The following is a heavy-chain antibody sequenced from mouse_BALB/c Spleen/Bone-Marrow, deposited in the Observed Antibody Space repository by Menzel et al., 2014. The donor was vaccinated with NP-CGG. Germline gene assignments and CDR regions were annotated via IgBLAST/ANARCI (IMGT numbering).Heavy chain of an antibody. CDR3: ARWEYYAMDY. J-gene: IGHJ4*01. D-gene: IGHD4-1*01. CDR2: IDPANGNT. Sequence: EVKVVESGAELVKPGASVKLSCTASGFNIKDTYXHWVKQRPEQGLEWIGRIDPANGNTKYDPKFQGKATITADTSSNTAYLQLSSLTSEDTAVYYCARWEYYAMDYWGQGTSVTVSS. V-gene: IGHV14-3*02. CDR1: GFNIKDTY.